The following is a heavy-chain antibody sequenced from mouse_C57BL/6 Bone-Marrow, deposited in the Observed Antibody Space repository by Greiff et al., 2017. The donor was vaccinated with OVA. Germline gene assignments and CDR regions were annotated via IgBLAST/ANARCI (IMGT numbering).Heavy chain of an antibody. CDR3: TRLLDAMDY. CDR1: GFPFSSYA. D-gene: IGHD2-1*01. Sequence: EVKVVESGEGLVKPGGSLKLSCAASGFPFSSYAMSWVRQTPEKRLEWVAYISSGGDYIYYAETVKGRFTISRDNARNTLYLQMSSLKSEDTAMYYCTRLLDAMDYWGQGTSVTVSS. CDR2: ISSGGDYI. J-gene: IGHJ4*01. V-gene: IGHV5-9-1*02.